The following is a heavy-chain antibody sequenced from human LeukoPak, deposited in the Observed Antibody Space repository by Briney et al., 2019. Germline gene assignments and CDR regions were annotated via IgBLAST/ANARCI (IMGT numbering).Heavy chain of an antibody. V-gene: IGHV1-69*05. J-gene: IGHJ5*02. CDR2: IIPIFGTA. D-gene: IGHD1-26*01. CDR3: ASYRQWELDP. Sequence: GASVKVSCKASGGTFSSYAISWARQAPGQGLEWMGRIIPIFGTANYAQKFQGRVTITTDESTSTAYMEPSSLRSEDTAVYYCASYRQWELDPWGQGTLVTVSS. CDR1: GGTFSSYA.